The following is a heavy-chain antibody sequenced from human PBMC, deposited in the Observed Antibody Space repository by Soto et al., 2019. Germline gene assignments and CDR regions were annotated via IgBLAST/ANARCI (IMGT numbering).Heavy chain of an antibody. D-gene: IGHD3-10*01. CDR3: AREFEYYGSGEQD. J-gene: IGHJ4*02. Sequence: QVQLVESGGGVVQPGRSLRLSCAASGFTFSSYGMHWVRQAPGKGLEWVAVIWYDGSNKYYADSVKGRFTISRDNSKNTLYLQMNGLRAEDTAVYYCAREFEYYGSGEQDWGQGTLVTVSS. CDR1: GFTFSSYG. V-gene: IGHV3-33*01. CDR2: IWYDGSNK.